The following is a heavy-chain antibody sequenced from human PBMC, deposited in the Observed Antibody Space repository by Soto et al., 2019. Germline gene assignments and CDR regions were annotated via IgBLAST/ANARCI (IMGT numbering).Heavy chain of an antibody. CDR3: AKDQASGQGSFDS. V-gene: IGHV3-30*18. J-gene: IGHJ4*02. CDR1: GFTFNIYG. Sequence: HPGGSLRLSCAASGFTFNIYGMHWVRQAPDKGLEWVALITYDGSNQYYADSVKGRFTISRDNSKNTLFLQMNSLRADDTAVYYCAKDQASGQGSFDSWGQGTLVT. CDR2: ITYDGSNQ.